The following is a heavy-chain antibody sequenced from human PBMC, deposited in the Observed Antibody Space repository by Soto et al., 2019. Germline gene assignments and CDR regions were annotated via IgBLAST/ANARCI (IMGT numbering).Heavy chain of an antibody. J-gene: IGHJ6*02. CDR3: TTAGRERITIFGVVIPHPHYGMDV. Sequence: GGSLRLSCAASGFTFSNAWMNWVRQAPGKGLEWVGRIKSKTDGGTTDYAAPVKGRFTISRDDSKNMLYLQMNSLKTEDTAVYYCTTAGRERITIFGVVIPHPHYGMDVWGQGTTVTVSS. D-gene: IGHD3-3*01. CDR2: IKSKTDGGTT. V-gene: IGHV3-15*07. CDR1: GFTFSNAW.